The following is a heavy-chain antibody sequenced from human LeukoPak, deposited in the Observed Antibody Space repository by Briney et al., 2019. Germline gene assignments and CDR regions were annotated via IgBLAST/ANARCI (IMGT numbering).Heavy chain of an antibody. J-gene: IGHJ4*02. D-gene: IGHD2-2*01. CDR2: IYYSGTT. CDR3: ARQRYCSTTSCYEYYYDY. V-gene: IGHV4-39*01. CDR1: GGSISRSSYF. Sequence: SETLSLTCTVSGGSISRSSYFWGWIRQPPGKGLEWIGTIYYSGTTYYNPSLKSQVTISMDTSKNQFSLKLSSVTAADTAVYYCARQRYCSTTSCYEYYYDYWGQGTLVTVSS.